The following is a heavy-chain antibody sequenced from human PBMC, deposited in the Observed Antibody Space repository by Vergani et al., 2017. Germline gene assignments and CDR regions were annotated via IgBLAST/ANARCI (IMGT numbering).Heavy chain of an antibody. CDR2: ISSSSSYI. J-gene: IGHJ4*02. D-gene: IGHD3-3*01. CDR3: ARVGPFTIFGPFDY. Sequence: EVQLVESGGGLVKPGGSLRLSCAASGFTFSSYSMNLVRQAPGKGLEWVSSISSSSSYIYYADSVKGRFTISRDNAKNSLYLQMNSLRAEDTAVYYCARVGPFTIFGPFDYWGQGTLVTVSS. V-gene: IGHV3-21*01. CDR1: GFTFSSYS.